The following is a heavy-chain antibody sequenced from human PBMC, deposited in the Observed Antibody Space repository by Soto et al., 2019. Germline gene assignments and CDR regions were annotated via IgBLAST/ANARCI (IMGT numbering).Heavy chain of an antibody. CDR1: GGSISSYY. D-gene: IGHD3-22*01. V-gene: IGHV4-59*01. CDR3: AALEYYDSSGYYPFDY. J-gene: IGHJ4*02. CDR2: IYYSGST. Sequence: SETLSLTCTVSGGSISSYYWSWIRQPPGKGLEWVGYIYYSGSTNYNPSLKSRVTISVDTSKNQFSLKLSSVTAADTAVYYCAALEYYDSSGYYPFDYWGQGTLVTVSS.